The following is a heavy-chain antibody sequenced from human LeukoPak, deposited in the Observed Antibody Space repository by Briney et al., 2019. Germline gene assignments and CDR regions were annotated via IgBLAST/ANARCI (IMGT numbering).Heavy chain of an antibody. D-gene: IGHD3-16*02. CDR2: IRNDETEI. CDR3: AKDGGRYRFDY. J-gene: IGHJ4*02. Sequence: GGSLRLSCVAPGFPFNACNIHWIRQAPGRGLEWVSFIRNDETEIHYADFAKGRFTISRDKSKNSVYLQMNSLRPDDTALYYCAKDGGRYRFDYWGQGTMVTVSS. V-gene: IGHV3-30*02. CDR1: GFPFNACN.